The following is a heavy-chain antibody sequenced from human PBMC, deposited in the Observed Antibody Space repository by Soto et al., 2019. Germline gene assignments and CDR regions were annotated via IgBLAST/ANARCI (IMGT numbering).Heavy chain of an antibody. V-gene: IGHV4-31*03. CDR1: GGSISSGGYY. CDR3: ARGYAVRAYYDFWSGYPQKEYYFDY. J-gene: IGHJ4*02. Sequence: SETLSLTCTVSGGSISSGGYYWSWIRQHPGKGLEWIGYIFYSGSTYYNPSLKSRVAISVDTSKNQFSLKLSSVTAADTAVYYCARGYAVRAYYDFWSGYPQKEYYFDYWGRGTLVTVSS. D-gene: IGHD3-3*01. CDR2: IFYSGST.